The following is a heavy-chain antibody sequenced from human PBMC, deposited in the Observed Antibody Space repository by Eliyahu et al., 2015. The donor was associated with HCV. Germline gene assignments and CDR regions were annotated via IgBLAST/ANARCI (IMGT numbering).Heavy chain of an antibody. D-gene: IGHD6-6*01. CDR1: GGSISSSIYY. CDR2: ISYSGST. V-gene: IGHV4-39*07. CDR3: ARDIAARPYYFYYMDV. J-gene: IGHJ6*03. Sequence: QLQLLESGPGLVKPSETLSLTCTVSGGSISSSIYYWGWIRQPPGKGLEWIGSISYSGSTSYHPSLKSRVTISVDTSRNQFSLRLSSVTAADTAVYYCARDIAARPYYFYYMDVWGKGTTVTVSS.